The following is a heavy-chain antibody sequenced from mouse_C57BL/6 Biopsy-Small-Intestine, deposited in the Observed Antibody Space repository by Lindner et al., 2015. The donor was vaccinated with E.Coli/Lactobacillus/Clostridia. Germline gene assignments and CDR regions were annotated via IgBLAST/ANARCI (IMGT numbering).Heavy chain of an antibody. J-gene: IGHJ4*01. CDR1: GYTFTSYW. CDR3: ARELYAMDY. V-gene: IGHV1-52*01. Sequence: VQLQESGAEMVRPGASVKLSCKASGYTFTSYWMHWVKQRPGQGLEWIGRIAPSDSETHYNQKFKDKATLTVDKSSSTAYMRLNSLTSEDSAVYYCARELYAMDYWGQGTSVTVSS. CDR2: IAPSDSET. D-gene: IGHD1-1*01.